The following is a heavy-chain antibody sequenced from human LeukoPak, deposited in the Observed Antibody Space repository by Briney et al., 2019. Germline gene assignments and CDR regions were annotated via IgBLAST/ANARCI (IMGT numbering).Heavy chain of an antibody. D-gene: IGHD3-3*01. CDR3: ARGARVTIYGVVTYYFDY. CDR1: GYTFTGYY. Sequence: GASVKVSCKASGYTFTGYYMHWVRQAPGQGLEWMGWINPNSGGTNYAQKFQGRVTMTRDTSISTAYMELSRLRSDDTAVYYCARGARVTIYGVVTYYFDYWGQGALVTVSS. CDR2: INPNSGGT. J-gene: IGHJ4*02. V-gene: IGHV1-2*02.